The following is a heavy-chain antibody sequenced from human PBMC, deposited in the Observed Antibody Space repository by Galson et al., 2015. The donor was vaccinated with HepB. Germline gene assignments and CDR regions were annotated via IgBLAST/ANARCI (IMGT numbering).Heavy chain of an antibody. CDR3: ARAAGGVITLNY. Sequence: SVKVSCKASGYTFTSYAMHWVRQAPGQRLEWMGWINAGNGNTKYSQKFQGRVIITRDTSASTAYMELSSLRSEDTAVYYCARAAGGVITLNYWGQGTLVTVSS. CDR1: GYTFTSYA. D-gene: IGHD3-10*01. J-gene: IGHJ4*02. CDR2: INAGNGNT. V-gene: IGHV1-3*01.